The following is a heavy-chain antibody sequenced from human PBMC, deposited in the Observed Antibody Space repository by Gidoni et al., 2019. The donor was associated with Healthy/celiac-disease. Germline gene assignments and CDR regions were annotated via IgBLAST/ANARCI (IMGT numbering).Heavy chain of an antibody. V-gene: IGHV3-74*01. D-gene: IGHD3-16*02. CDR3: ARANDYVWGSYRLDY. J-gene: IGHJ4*02. CDR2: INSDGSST. Sequence: EVQLVESGGGLVQPGGSLRLSCAASGFTFSSYWMHWVRQAPGKGLVWVSRINSDGSSTSYADSVKGRFTISRDNAKNTLYLQMNSLRAEDTAVYYCARANDYVWGSYRLDYWGQGTLVTVSS. CDR1: GFTFSSYW.